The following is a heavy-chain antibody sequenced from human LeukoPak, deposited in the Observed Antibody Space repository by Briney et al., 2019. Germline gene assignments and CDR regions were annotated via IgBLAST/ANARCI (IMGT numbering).Heavy chain of an antibody. D-gene: IGHD6-19*01. J-gene: IGHJ3*02. CDR3: ARVSRYSSGRRGAFDI. CDR1: GGSFSGYY. CDR2: INHSGST. Sequence: PSGTLSLTCAVYGGSFSGYYWSWIRQPPGKGLEWIGEINHSGSTNYNPSLKSRVTISVDTSKNQFSLKLSSVTAADTAVYYCARVSRYSSGRRGAFDIWGQGTMVTVSS. V-gene: IGHV4-34*01.